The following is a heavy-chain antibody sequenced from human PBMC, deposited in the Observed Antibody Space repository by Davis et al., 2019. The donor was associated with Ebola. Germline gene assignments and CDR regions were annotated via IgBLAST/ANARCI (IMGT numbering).Heavy chain of an antibody. D-gene: IGHD3-16*01. CDR2: IYWDDDE. V-gene: IGHV2-5*02. Sequence: SGPTLVKPTQTLTLTCTFSGFSLVTSGLGVGWIRQPPGKALEWLALIYWDDDERFSPSLKSRLTITKDTSKNQVVLTMTNMDPVDTATYYCARWGIYGMPPETYYYFDYWGQGTLVTVSS. CDR1: GFSLVTSGLG. J-gene: IGHJ4*02. CDR3: ARWGIYGMPPETYYYFDY.